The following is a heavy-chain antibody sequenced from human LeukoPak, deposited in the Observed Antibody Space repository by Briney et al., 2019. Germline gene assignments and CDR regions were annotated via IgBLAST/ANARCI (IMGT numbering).Heavy chain of an antibody. J-gene: IGHJ5*02. V-gene: IGHV3-48*01. CDR1: GFTFSSYS. D-gene: IGHD2-2*02. Sequence: PGGSLRLSCAASGFTFSSYSMNWVRQAPGKGLEWVSYISSSSSTIYYADSVKGRFTISRDNAKNSLYLQMNSLRAEDTAVYYCARDRPGRYCSSTRCYMASPFDPWGQGTLVTVSS. CDR3: ARDRPGRYCSSTRCYMASPFDP. CDR2: ISSSSSTI.